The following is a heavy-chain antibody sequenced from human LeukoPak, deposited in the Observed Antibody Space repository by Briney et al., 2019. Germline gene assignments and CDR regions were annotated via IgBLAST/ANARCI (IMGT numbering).Heavy chain of an antibody. CDR3: ASLLWFGDFDY. J-gene: IGHJ4*02. CDR1: GYMFTGFF. Sequence: ASVVVSWKTYGYMFTGFFIHWVRQAPGQGLEWMGSVSPNNGGTSFAQRFQGRVNMTSDTSTRTAYLQLSGLRFDDTAVYYCASLLWFGDFDYWGQGTPVTVSS. CDR2: VSPNNGGT. D-gene: IGHD3-10*01. V-gene: IGHV1-2*02.